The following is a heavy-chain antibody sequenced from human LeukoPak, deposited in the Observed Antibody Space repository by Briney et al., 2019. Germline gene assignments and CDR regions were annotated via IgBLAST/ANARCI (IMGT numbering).Heavy chain of an antibody. CDR1: GFTFSSYS. CDR3: AKLPDSSGYYYFDY. D-gene: IGHD3-22*01. J-gene: IGHJ4*02. Sequence: PGGSLRLSCAASGFTFSSYSMSWVRQAPGKGLEWVSAISGSGGSTYYTDSVKGRFTISRDNSKNTVYLQINSLRAEDTAIYYCAKLPDSSGYYYFDYWGQGTLVTVSS. V-gene: IGHV3-23*01. CDR2: ISGSGGST.